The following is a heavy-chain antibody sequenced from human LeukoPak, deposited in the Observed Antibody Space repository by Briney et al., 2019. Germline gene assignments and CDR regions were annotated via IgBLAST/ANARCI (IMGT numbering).Heavy chain of an antibody. J-gene: IGHJ1*01. V-gene: IGHV1-18*01. Sequence: GASVKVSCKASGYTFTSYGISWVRQAPGQGLEWMGWISAYNGNTNYAQKLQGRVTMTTDTSTSTAYMELRSLRSDDTAVYYCARAPRGSGWPEYFQHWGQGTLVTVSS. CDR2: ISAYNGNT. D-gene: IGHD6-19*01. CDR3: ARAPRGSGWPEYFQH. CDR1: GYTFTSYG.